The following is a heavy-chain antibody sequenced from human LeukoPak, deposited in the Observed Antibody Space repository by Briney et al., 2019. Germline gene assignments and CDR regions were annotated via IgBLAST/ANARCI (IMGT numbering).Heavy chain of an antibody. D-gene: IGHD2/OR15-2a*01. J-gene: IGHJ4*02. CDR3: AKVKGLSPPLTKFDY. Sequence: GGSLRLSCAASGFTFNTSAMTWVRQAPGKGLEWVSTISNAATATYYAAPVRGRFTISRDNSKNMLFLQMTSLRAEDTALYYCAKVKGLSPPLTKFDYWGQGTQVTVSS. CDR1: GFTFNTSA. V-gene: IGHV3-23*01. CDR2: ISNAATAT.